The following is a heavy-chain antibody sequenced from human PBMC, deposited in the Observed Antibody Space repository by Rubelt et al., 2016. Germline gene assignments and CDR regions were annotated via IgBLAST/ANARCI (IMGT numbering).Heavy chain of an antibody. V-gene: IGHV1-3*01. J-gene: IGHJ2*01. Sequence: QVQLVQSGAEVKKPGASVKVSCKASGYTFTSYAMHWVLQAPGQRLEWMGWINAGNGNTKYSQKFQGRVTITRETSPSTAYMELSSLRAEDTAVYYCARSKDTAMVTDADWYFDLWGRGTLVTVSS. D-gene: IGHD5-18*01. CDR1: GYTFTSYA. CDR2: INAGNGNT. CDR3: ARSKDTAMVTDADWYFDL.